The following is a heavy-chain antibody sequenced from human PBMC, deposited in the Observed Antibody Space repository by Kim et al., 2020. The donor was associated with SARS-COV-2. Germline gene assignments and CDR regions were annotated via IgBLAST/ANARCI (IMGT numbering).Heavy chain of an antibody. CDR3: ARDDYGGNFFVGGLDM. D-gene: IGHD4-17*01. CDR2: IDLRGSTI. V-gene: IGHV3-48*03. J-gene: IGHJ3*02. CDR1: GFTFSSYE. Sequence: GGSLRLSCAASGFTFSSYEMNWVRQAPGKGLEWVSYIDLRGSTIYYADSVKGRFTISRDNAKNSLFLQMDSLRAEDTAMYYCARDDYGGNFFVGGLDMWGRGTMVTVSS.